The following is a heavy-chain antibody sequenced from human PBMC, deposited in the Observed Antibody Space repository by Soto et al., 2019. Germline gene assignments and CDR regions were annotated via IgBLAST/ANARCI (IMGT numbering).Heavy chain of an antibody. Sequence: PSETLSLTCDVYGGSFSRYYWNWIRQPPGKGLEWLGGINHSGSTNYNPSLESRVTISLDTSKTQFSLKLASVTAADTAVYYCARGEGRLVGTWFDPWGQGTLVTVSS. D-gene: IGHD5-12*01. CDR1: GGSFSRYY. CDR3: ARGEGRLVGTWFDP. V-gene: IGHV4-34*01. J-gene: IGHJ5*02. CDR2: INHSGST.